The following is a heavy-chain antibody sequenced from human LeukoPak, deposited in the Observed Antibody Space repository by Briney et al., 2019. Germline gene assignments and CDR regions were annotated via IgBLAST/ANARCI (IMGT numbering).Heavy chain of an antibody. J-gene: IGHJ4*02. Sequence: ASVKVSCKASGYTFTSYGISWVRQAPGQGLEWMGWISAYNGNTNYAQKLQGRVTMTTDTSTSTAYMELRSLRSDDTAVYYCARDGYNFLSVLFTQNFDYWGRGTLVTVSS. CDR1: GYTFTSYG. D-gene: IGHD5-24*01. CDR2: ISAYNGNT. V-gene: IGHV1-18*01. CDR3: ARDGYNFLSVLFTQNFDY.